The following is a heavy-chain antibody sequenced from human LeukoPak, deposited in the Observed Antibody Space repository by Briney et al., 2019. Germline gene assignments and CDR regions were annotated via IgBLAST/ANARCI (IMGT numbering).Heavy chain of an antibody. CDR2: INPNSGGT. V-gene: IGHV1-2*02. CDR1: GYTFTGYY. Sequence: ASVKVSCKASGYTFTGYYIHWVRQAPGQGPEWMGWINPNSGGTNYAQKFQGRVTMTRDTSISTAYMELSRLRSDDTAVYYCARGYDSSGYYPGWGQGTLVTVSS. J-gene: IGHJ4*02. D-gene: IGHD3-22*01. CDR3: ARGYDSSGYYPG.